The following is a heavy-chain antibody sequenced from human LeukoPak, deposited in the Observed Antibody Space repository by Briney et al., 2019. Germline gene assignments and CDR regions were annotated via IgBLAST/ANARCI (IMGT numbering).Heavy chain of an antibody. D-gene: IGHD6-25*01. CDR2: IWRGGNYK. J-gene: IGHJ5*02. V-gene: IGHV3-33*01. Sequence: PGRSLTLSCSASGFNFRTHAMHWVRQAPGKGLEWVAMIWRGGNYKFYADSLEGRSTISRDDSRSTLPLQIHSLRVEDTAVYYCVTDPPDSGWAFWSWGQGALVTVSS. CDR3: VTDPPDSGWAFWS. CDR1: GFNFRTHA.